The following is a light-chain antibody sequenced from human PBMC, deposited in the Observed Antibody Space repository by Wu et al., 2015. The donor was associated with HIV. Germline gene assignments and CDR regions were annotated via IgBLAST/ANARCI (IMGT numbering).Light chain of an antibody. V-gene: IGKV1-5*03. CDR3: QQYKTYSRT. CDR2: KAS. CDR1: QTISTW. J-gene: IGKJ1*01. Sequence: DIQMTQSPSTLSASVGDRDTITCRASQTISTWLAWYQQKPGKAPKLLIYKASSLESGVPSRLSGSGSGTEFTLTISSLQPDDFATYYCQQYKTYSRTFGQGTRVEIE.